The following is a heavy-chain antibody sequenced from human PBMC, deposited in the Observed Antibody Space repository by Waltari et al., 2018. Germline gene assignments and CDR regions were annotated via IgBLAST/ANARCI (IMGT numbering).Heavy chain of an antibody. J-gene: IGHJ5*02. V-gene: IGHV1-69*02. CDR3: ASGHSYISNSRHYGPFDL. Sequence: QVHLLQSGPEVRKPGSSVKVSCQASGGTFNHHVFNCGRQAPGQGLEWMGRIIPILGQTTYSQRFQGRVTMTADKSTKTTYMGLASLRSEDTALYYCASGHSYISNSRHYGPFDLWGQGTLITVSS. CDR1: GGTFNHHV. CDR2: IIPILGQT. D-gene: IGHD3-16*01.